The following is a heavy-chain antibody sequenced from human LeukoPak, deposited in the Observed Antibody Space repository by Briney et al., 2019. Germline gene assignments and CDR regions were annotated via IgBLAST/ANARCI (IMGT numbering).Heavy chain of an antibody. J-gene: IGHJ4*02. CDR2: IYPGDSDT. V-gene: IGHV5-51*01. CDR1: GYRFSSYW. D-gene: IGHD6-13*01. Sequence: PGEALKISCKGSGYRFSSYWIGWVCQMPGKGLEWMGIIYPGDSDTRYSPSFQGQVTISVDKSVSTAYLQWNSLTASDTATYYCARLQARTADHVDYWGQGTLVTVSS. CDR3: ARLQARTADHVDY.